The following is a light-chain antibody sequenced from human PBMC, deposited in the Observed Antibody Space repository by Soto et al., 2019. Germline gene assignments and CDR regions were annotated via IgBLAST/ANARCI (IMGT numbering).Light chain of an antibody. J-gene: IGLJ2*01. CDR1: RSNIGAGYD. CDR3: QSYDSSLSGFVV. CDR2: DNT. V-gene: IGLV1-40*01. Sequence: QPVLTQPPSVSGAPGQRVTISCTGSRSNIGAGYDVHWYQQLPGTAPKLLIFDNTNRPSGVPDRFSGSKSGTSASLAITGLQAEDEADYYCQSYDSSLSGFVVFGGGTKVTVL.